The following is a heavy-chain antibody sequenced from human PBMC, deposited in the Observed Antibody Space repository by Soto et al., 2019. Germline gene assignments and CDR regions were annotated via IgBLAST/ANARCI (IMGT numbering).Heavy chain of an antibody. D-gene: IGHD2-2*02. CDR3: ARDGRLGYCSSTSCYSSHYGMDV. J-gene: IGHJ6*02. Sequence: SETLSLTCTVSGGSISSGGYYWSWIRQHPGKGLEWIGYIYYSGSTYYNPSLKSRVTISVDTSKNQFSLKLSSVTAADTAVYYCARDGRLGYCSSTSCYSSHYGMDVWGQGTTATV. CDR2: IYYSGST. CDR1: GGSISSGGYY. V-gene: IGHV4-31*03.